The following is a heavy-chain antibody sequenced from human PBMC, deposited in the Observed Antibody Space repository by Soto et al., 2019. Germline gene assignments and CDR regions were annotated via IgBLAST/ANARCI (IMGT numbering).Heavy chain of an antibody. CDR1: GGSVSSGSYY. J-gene: IGHJ4*02. CDR3: ARMDYDFWSGYFDY. CDR2: IYYSGST. Sequence: QVQLQESGPGLVKPSETLSLTCTVSGGSVSSGSYYWSWIRQPPGKGLEWIGYIYYSGSTNYNPSLKSRVTIAVDTSKNQFSRKLSSVTAADTAVYYCARMDYDFWSGYFDYWGQGTLVTVSS. D-gene: IGHD3-3*01. V-gene: IGHV4-61*01.